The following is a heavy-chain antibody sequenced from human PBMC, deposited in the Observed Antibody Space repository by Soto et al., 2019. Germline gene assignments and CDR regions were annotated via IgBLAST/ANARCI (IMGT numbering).Heavy chain of an antibody. CDR2: ISSTSTYI. Sequence: PGGSLRLSCAASGFTFSSYTMNWVRQAPGKGLEWVSTISSTSTYIYYADSLKGRFTISRDNAKNSMYLQMNSLGAEDTAVYYCARDLAAIYYESSGFQGVAFDIWGQGTMVTVSS. D-gene: IGHD3-22*01. CDR3: ARDLAAIYYESSGFQGVAFDI. V-gene: IGHV3-21*01. CDR1: GFTFSSYT. J-gene: IGHJ3*02.